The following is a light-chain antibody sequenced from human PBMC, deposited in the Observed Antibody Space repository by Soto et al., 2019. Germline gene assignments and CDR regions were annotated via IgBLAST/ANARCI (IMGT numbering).Light chain of an antibody. CDR2: GAS. Sequence: PGERASLFCRAGQSVSSGLAWYQQRPGQAPRLLIYGASARPTGFPARISGSGSGTELTLTISRLQSEDVAVYYCQQYVHWPPGTFGQGTTVEIK. CDR1: QSVSSG. J-gene: IGKJ1*01. CDR3: QQYVHWPPGT. V-gene: IGKV3-15*01.